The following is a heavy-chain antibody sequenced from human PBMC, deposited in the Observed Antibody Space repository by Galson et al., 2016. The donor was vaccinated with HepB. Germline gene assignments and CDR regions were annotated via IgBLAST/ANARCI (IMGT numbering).Heavy chain of an antibody. D-gene: IGHD3-10*01. CDR2: IDPSDSHT. J-gene: IGHJ5*02. Sequence: QSGAEVKKPGESLRISCQGSGYSFDSYWISWVRQMPGKGLEWMGTIDPSDSHTNYTPSFQGHVTISVDKSISTAYLQWSSVKASDTAIYYCARFTRMVRGNLNWLDPWGQGTL. CDR1: GYSFDSYW. CDR3: ARFTRMVRGNLNWLDP. V-gene: IGHV5-10-1*01.